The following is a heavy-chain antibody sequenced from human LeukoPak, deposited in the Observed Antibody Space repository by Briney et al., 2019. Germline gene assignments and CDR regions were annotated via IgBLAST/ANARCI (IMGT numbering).Heavy chain of an antibody. CDR1: GYTFSSFG. J-gene: IGHJ4*02. D-gene: IGHD2-21*01. CDR2: IIGSGGST. V-gene: IGHV3-23*01. CDR3: ARRAGAYLHPYDY. Sequence: GGSLRLPCVASGYTFSSFGLFWVRQAPGKGLEWVSSIIGSGGSTYYAGSVRGRFRISRDNSKNTLYLQMNSLRAEDTAVYYCARRAGAYLHPYDYWGQGTLVTVSS.